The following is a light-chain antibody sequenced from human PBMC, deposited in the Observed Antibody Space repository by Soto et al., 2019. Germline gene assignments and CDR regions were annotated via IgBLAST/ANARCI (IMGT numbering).Light chain of an antibody. V-gene: IGLV7-46*01. CDR2: NTS. Sequence: QAVVTQEPSLTMSPGGTVTLTCGSSTGSVTSSHFPYRIQQKPGQAPRTMICNTSNKQSWTPARFSGSLLGGKAALTLSGAQPEDEAEYYCLLAYSGARIFGGGTKLTVL. CDR3: LLAYSGARI. J-gene: IGLJ2*01. CDR1: TGSVTSSHF.